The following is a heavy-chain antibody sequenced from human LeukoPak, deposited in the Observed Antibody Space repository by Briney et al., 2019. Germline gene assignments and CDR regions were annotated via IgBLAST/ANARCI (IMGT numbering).Heavy chain of an antibody. CDR1: GGSISSSSYY. D-gene: IGHD2-15*01. CDR2: INNDGSGT. CDR3: VRGGESTWS. Sequence: ETLSLTCTVSGGSISSSSYYWGWVRQAPGKGPVWVSRINNDGSGTTYADSVKGRFTISRDDAKNTLYLQMNSLRAEDTAVYYCVRGGESTWSWGQGTLVTVSS. V-gene: IGHV3-74*01. J-gene: IGHJ5*02.